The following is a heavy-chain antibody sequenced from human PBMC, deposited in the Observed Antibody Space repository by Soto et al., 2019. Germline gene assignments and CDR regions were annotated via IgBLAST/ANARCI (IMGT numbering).Heavy chain of an antibody. Sequence: EVQLVESGGGLVKPGGSLRLSCAASGVTFSNAWMSWVRQAPGKGLEWVGRIKSKTDGGTTDYAAPVKGRFTISRDDSKNTLYLQMNSLKTEDTAVYYCTTGSTFGAYYYYYCGMDVWGQGTTVTVSS. CDR3: TTGSTFGAYYYYYCGMDV. J-gene: IGHJ6*02. D-gene: IGHD3-16*01. V-gene: IGHV3-15*01. CDR1: GVTFSNAW. CDR2: IKSKTDGGTT.